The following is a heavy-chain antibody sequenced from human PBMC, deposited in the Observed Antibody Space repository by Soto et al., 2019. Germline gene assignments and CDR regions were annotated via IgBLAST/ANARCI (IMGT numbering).Heavy chain of an antibody. J-gene: IGHJ4*02. CDR3: VRHSGNTESSVGHRCWDL. D-gene: IGHD6-13*01. CDR1: GYTFTNYC. Sequence: GESLKISCEASGYTFTNYCIGWVRQMPWTGLEWMGIIYPRDSDTRYSPSFQDQVTMSVDKSIGTAYLQWSSLKASDTAMYYCVRHSGNTESSVGHRCWDLGGQGTLMTVYS. CDR2: IYPRDSDT. V-gene: IGHV5-51*01.